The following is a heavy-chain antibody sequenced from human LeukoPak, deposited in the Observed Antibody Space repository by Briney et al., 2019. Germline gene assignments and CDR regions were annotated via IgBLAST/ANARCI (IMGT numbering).Heavy chain of an antibody. CDR1: GFTFDDYG. CDR3: ARVPSTQWLVYYYDY. D-gene: IGHD6-19*01. Sequence: PGGSLRLSCAASGFTFDDYGMSWVRQAPGKGLVWVSRINSDGSSTTYADSVKGRFTISRDNAKNTLYLQMNSLRAEDTAVYYCARVPSTQWLVYYYDYWGQGTLVTVSS. V-gene: IGHV3-74*01. J-gene: IGHJ4*02. CDR2: INSDGSST.